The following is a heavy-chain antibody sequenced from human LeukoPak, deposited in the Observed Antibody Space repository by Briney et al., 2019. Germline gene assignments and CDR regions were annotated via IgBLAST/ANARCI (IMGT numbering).Heavy chain of an antibody. Sequence: GGSLRLSCAASGFPFSNYAMTWVRQAPGKGLERVSGISDSGDRTYYADSVKGRFTISRDNSKSMLYLQMNSLRVEDTALYYCAKGLGTSGYHDYWGQGTLVTVSS. V-gene: IGHV3-23*01. CDR1: GFPFSNYA. CDR2: ISDSGDRT. D-gene: IGHD3-22*01. J-gene: IGHJ4*02. CDR3: AKGLGTSGYHDY.